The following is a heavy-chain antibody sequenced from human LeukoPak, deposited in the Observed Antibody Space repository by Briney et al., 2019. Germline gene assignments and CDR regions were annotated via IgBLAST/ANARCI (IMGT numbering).Heavy chain of an antibody. V-gene: IGHV3-33*01. CDR1: GFTFSSYG. Sequence: GGSLRLSCAASGFTFSSYGMHWVRQAPGKGLEWVAVIWYDGSNSYYVDSVKGRFTISRDNSKNTLYLQMNSLRAEDTAVYYCARDRSFAAAGGYGPLGYWGQGTLVTVAS. D-gene: IGHD6-13*01. CDR3: ARDRSFAAAGGYGPLGY. J-gene: IGHJ4*02. CDR2: IWYDGSNS.